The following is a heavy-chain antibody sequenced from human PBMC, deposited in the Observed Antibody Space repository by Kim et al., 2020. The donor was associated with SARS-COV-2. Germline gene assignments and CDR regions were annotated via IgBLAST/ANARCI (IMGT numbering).Heavy chain of an antibody. D-gene: IGHD3-9*01. CDR2: IGTSGDT. CDR3: AIGSYDILTGSLLGGMDI. V-gene: IGHV3-13*01. CDR1: GFTFSSYD. J-gene: IGHJ6*02. Sequence: GGSLRLSCAASGFTFSSYDMHWVRQATGKGLEWVSAIGTSGDTYYPGSVKGRFTISRENAKNSLYPQMNSLRAGDTAVYYCAIGSYDILTGSLLGGMDIWGQGTTVTVSS.